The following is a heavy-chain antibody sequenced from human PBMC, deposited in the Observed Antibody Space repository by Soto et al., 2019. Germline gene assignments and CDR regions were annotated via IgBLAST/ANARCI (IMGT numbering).Heavy chain of an antibody. CDR3: ARASGDYRQGGYYNCMDV. V-gene: IGHV4-31*03. J-gene: IGHJ6*02. CDR2: IYYSGST. D-gene: IGHD4-17*01. CDR1: GGSISSGGYY. Sequence: QVQLQESGPGLVKPSQTLSLTCTVSGGSISSGGYYWSWISQHPGKGLGWIGYIYYSGSTYSNPSRRSRVTISVVTSKHQFSLKLSSVTAAVTAVYYCARASGDYRQGGYYNCMDVWGQGTTVTVSS.